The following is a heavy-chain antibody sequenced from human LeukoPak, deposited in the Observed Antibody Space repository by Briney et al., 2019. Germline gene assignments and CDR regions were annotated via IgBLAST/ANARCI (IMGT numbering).Heavy chain of an antibody. V-gene: IGHV3-30*02. CDR1: GFTFSSYG. CDR2: IRYDGSNK. D-gene: IGHD3-3*01. J-gene: IGHJ6*03. CDR3: ARGNEGYYDFWSGYYGGWDYYYYMDV. Sequence: PGGSLRLSCAASGFTFSSYGMHWVRQAPGKGLEWVAFIRYDGSNKYYADSVKGRFTISRDNAKNTLYLQMNSLRAEDTAVYYCARGNEGYYDFWSGYYGGWDYYYYMDVWGKGTTVTVSS.